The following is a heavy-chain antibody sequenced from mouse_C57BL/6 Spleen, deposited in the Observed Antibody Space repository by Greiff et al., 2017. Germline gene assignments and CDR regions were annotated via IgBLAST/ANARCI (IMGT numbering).Heavy chain of an antibody. CDR3: ARGDYGSPLAY. Sequence: EVKLVESGPGMVKPSQSLSLTCTVTGYSITSGYDWHWIRHFPGNKLEWMGYISYSGSTNYNPSLKSRISITHDTSKNHFFLKLNSVTTEDTATYYCARGDYGSPLAYWGQGTLVTVSA. D-gene: IGHD1-1*01. CDR2: ISYSGST. V-gene: IGHV3-1*01. J-gene: IGHJ3*01. CDR1: GYSITSGYD.